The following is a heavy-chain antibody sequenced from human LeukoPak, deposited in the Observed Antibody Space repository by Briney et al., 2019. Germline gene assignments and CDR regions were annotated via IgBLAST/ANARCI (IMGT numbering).Heavy chain of an antibody. J-gene: IGHJ5*02. Sequence: ASVKVSCKASGYTFTSYDINWVRQATGQGLEWMGWMNPNSGNTGYAQKFQGRVTMTRNTSISTAYMELSSLRSEDTAVYYCARSGVVATIADRWFDPWGQGTLVTVSS. V-gene: IGHV1-8*01. CDR2: MNPNSGNT. CDR1: GYTFTSYD. CDR3: ARSGVVATIADRWFDP. D-gene: IGHD5-12*01.